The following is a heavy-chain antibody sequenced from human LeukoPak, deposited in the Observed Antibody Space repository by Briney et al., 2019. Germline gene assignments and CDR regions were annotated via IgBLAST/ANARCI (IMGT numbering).Heavy chain of an antibody. V-gene: IGHV4-59*01. CDR2: IYYSGST. Sequence: SETLSLTCTVSGGPISSYYWSRIRQPPGKGLEWIGYIYYSGSTNYNPSLKSRVTISVDTSKNQFSLKLSSVTAADTAVYYCARDRRGYCSSTSCYGPYYYYGMDVWGKGTTVTVSS. D-gene: IGHD2-2*01. CDR3: ARDRRGYCSSTSCYGPYYYYGMDV. J-gene: IGHJ6*04. CDR1: GGPISSYY.